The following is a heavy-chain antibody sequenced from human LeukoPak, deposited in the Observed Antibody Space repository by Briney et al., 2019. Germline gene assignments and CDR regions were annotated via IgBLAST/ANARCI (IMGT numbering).Heavy chain of an antibody. J-gene: IGHJ4*02. CDR3: AKDRAVAGEFDY. Sequence: PGGSLRLSCAASGFTFSSYGMHWVRQAPGKGLKWVAVIWYDGSNKYYADSVKGRFTISRDNSKNTLYLQMNSLIAEDTAVYYCAKDRAVAGEFDYWGQGTLVTVSS. CDR1: GFTFSSYG. V-gene: IGHV3-33*06. CDR2: IWYDGSNK. D-gene: IGHD6-19*01.